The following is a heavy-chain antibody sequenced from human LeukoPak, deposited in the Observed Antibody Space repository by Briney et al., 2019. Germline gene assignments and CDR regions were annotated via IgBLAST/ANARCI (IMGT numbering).Heavy chain of an antibody. CDR2: INPNSGGT. CDR1: GYTFTIYY. D-gene: IGHD6-13*01. CDR3: TSQQLVPL. J-gene: IGHJ4*02. V-gene: IGHV1-2*02. Sequence: ASVKVSCKASGYTFTIYYMHWVRQAPGKGLEWMGWINPNSGGTNYAQKFQGRVTMTRDTSISTAYMELSSLISDDVAVYYCTSQQLVPLWGQGTLVTVSS.